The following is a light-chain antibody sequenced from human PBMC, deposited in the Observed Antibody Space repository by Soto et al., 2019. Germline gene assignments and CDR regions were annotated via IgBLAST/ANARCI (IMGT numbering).Light chain of an antibody. CDR3: SLYTNTRTYV. CDR1: SSDVGDYNY. CDR2: EVN. Sequence: QSALIQPASVSGSPGQSITISCSETSSDVGDYNYVSWYQQHPDRVPKLIIFEVNNRPSGVSNRFSGSKSGITASLTISGLQPEDEADHYCSLYTNTRTYVFGTGTKLTVL. V-gene: IGLV2-14*01. J-gene: IGLJ1*01.